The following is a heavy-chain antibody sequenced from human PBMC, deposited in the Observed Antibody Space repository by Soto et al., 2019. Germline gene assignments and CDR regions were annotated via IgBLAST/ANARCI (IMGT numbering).Heavy chain of an antibody. J-gene: IGHJ4*02. Sequence: QVQLVESGGGVVQPGRSLRLSCAASGFTFSSYGMHWVRQAPGKGLEGVAVISYDGSNKYYADSVKGRFTISRDNSKNTLYLQMNSLRAEDTAVYYCANGRGLYSGYDQYFDYWGQGTLVTVSS. CDR2: ISYDGSNK. D-gene: IGHD5-12*01. CDR3: ANGRGLYSGYDQYFDY. V-gene: IGHV3-30*18. CDR1: GFTFSSYG.